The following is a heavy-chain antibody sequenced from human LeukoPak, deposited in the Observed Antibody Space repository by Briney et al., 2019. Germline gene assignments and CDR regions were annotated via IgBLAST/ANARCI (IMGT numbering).Heavy chain of an antibody. CDR1: GFTFSSYS. J-gene: IGHJ4*02. CDR3: ARDLKRGDSGYGPVV. CDR2: ISSSSSTI. D-gene: IGHD5-12*01. V-gene: IGHV3-48*01. Sequence: GGSLRLSCAASGFTFSSYSMNWVRQAPGKGLEWVSYISSSSSTIYYADSVKGRFTISRDNAKNSLYLQMNSLRAEDTAVYYCARDLKRGDSGYGPVVWGQGTLVTVSS.